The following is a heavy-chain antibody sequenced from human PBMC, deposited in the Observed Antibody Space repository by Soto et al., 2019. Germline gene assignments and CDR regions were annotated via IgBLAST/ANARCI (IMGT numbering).Heavy chain of an antibody. J-gene: IGHJ6*03. CDR2: ISWNSGSI. D-gene: IGHD3-10*01. CDR3: AKGGGLWFGELLEYYYMDV. V-gene: IGHV3-9*01. CDR1: GFTFDDYA. Sequence: EVQLVESGGGLVQPGRSLRLSCAASGFTFDDYAMHWVRQAPGKGLEWVSGISWNSGSIGYADSVKGRFTISRDNAKNSLYLQMNSLRAEDKALYYCAKGGGLWFGELLEYYYMDVWGKGTTVTVSS.